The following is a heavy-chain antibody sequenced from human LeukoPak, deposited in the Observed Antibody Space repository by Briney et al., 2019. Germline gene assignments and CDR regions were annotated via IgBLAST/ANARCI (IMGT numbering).Heavy chain of an antibody. Sequence: PGGSLRLSCAASGFTFSSYALSWVRQAPGKGLEWVSGIRGSGDKTYYADSVKGRFTISRDNSQNTLYLQMNNLRGEDTAVYYCAKDRYKTVVRGSDYWGQGTLVTVSS. D-gene: IGHD3-10*01. CDR1: GFTFSSYA. J-gene: IGHJ4*02. CDR2: IRGSGDKT. V-gene: IGHV3-23*01. CDR3: AKDRYKTVVRGSDY.